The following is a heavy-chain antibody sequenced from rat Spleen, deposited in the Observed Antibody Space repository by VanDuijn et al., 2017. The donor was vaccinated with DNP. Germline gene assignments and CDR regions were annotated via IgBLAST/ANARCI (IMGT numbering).Heavy chain of an antibody. J-gene: IGHJ2*01. Sequence: QVQLKESGPGLMQPSQTLSLTCNVSGFSLTNYGITWIRQPPGKGLEWVGTVWSGGSRGYNSALKSRLSISRDTSKSQVFLKKNSLQTDDTATYYCVRDPYNAGFDYWGQGVMVTVSS. D-gene: IGHD4-3*01. CDR2: VWSGGSR. CDR3: VRDPYNAGFDY. CDR1: GFSLTNYG. V-gene: IGHV2-4*01.